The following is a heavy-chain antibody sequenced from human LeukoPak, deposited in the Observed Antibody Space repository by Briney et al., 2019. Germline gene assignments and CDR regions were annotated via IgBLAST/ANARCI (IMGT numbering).Heavy chain of an antibody. D-gene: IGHD1-26*01. CDR1: GGSISSGSYY. CDR2: IYTSGST. CDR3: ARRATTGLRTFDI. V-gene: IGHV4-61*02. Sequence: SETLSLTCTVSGGSISSGSYYWGWLRQPAGKGLEWIVRIYTSGSTNYNPSLESRVTISLNTSKHQYSLKLSSVTAADTAMYYCARRATTGLRTFDIWGQGTMVTVSS. J-gene: IGHJ3*02.